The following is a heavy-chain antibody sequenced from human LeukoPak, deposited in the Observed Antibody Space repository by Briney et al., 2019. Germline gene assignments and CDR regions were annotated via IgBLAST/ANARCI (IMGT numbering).Heavy chain of an antibody. CDR3: ARDSGRFDVFDI. V-gene: IGHV3-53*01. CDR2: IYSDGRT. Sequence: GGSLRLSCAASGFXVSTNYISWVRQAPGKGLEWGSVIYSDGRTYYADSVKGRFTISRDNSKNTLYLQMNSLRAEDTAVYYCARDSGRFDVFDIWGQGTMVTVSS. D-gene: IGHD3-10*01. CDR1: GFXVSTNY. J-gene: IGHJ3*02.